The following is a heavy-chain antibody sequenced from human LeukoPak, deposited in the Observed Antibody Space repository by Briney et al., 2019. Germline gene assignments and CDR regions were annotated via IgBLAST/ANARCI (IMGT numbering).Heavy chain of an antibody. J-gene: IGHJ4*02. CDR3: ARESGYNSYSSSWYDDY. D-gene: IGHD6-13*01. V-gene: IGHV3-23*01. CDR2: ISGSGGST. CDR1: GFTFRTYA. Sequence: GGSLRLSCAASGFTFRTYAMNWVRQAPGKGLEWVSGISGSGGSTYYADSVKGRFTISRDNSKNSLSLQMNGLRAEDTAVYYCARESGYNSYSSSWYDDYWGQGTLVTVSS.